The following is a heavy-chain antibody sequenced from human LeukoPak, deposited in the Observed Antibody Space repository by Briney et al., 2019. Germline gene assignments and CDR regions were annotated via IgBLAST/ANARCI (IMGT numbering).Heavy chain of an antibody. CDR3: ARVSWFGELLLFDS. V-gene: IGHV4-61*01. Sequence: SSETLSLTCTVSGGSVSSGSYYWSWIRQPPGKGLEWIGYIDYSGSTNHNPSLKSRVTMSVDTSKNQFSLKLRSVTAADTAVYYCARVSWFGELLLFDSWGQGTLVTVSS. CDR1: GGSVSSGSYY. J-gene: IGHJ4*02. D-gene: IGHD3-10*01. CDR2: IDYSGST.